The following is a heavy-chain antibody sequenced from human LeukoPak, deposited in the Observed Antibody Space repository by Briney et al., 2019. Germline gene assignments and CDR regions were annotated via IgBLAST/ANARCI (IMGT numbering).Heavy chain of an antibody. D-gene: IGHD4/OR15-4a*01. CDR1: GYTFTSYG. J-gene: IGHJ4*02. CDR2: ISAYNGNT. CDR3: ARSPSMVGSALSDY. V-gene: IGHV1-18*01. Sequence: ASVKVSCKASGYTFTSYGISWVRQAPGQGLEWMGWISAYNGNTNYAQKLQGRVTMTTDTSTSTAYMELRSLRSDDTAVYYCARSPSMVGSALSDYWGQGTLVTVSS.